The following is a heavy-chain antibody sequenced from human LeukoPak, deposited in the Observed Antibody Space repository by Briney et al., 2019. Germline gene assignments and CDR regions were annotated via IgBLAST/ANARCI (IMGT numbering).Heavy chain of an antibody. Sequence: ASVKVSCKTSGYTFTSYDINWVRQATGQGLEWMGWMNPKSGNTGYAQKFQGRVTMTRDTSTSTVYMELSSLRSEDTAVYYCAREWGSSWLAFDYWGQGTLVTVSS. V-gene: IGHV1-8*01. J-gene: IGHJ4*02. CDR3: AREWGSSWLAFDY. CDR2: MNPKSGNT. CDR1: GYTFTSYD. D-gene: IGHD6-13*01.